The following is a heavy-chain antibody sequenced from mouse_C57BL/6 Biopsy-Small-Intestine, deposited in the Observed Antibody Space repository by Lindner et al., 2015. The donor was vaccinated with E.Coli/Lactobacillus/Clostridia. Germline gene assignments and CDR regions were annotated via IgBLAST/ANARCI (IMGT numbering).Heavy chain of an antibody. Sequence: VQLQESGAELVKPGASVKLSCTASGFNTKDYYMHWVKQRTEQGLEWIGRIDPENGETKNALKFQGKATITADTSSNTANLQLSRLTSEDTAVYYCARSGWDRGYFNIWGTGTTVTVSS. CDR2: IDPENGET. CDR3: ARSGWDRGYFNI. D-gene: IGHD3-2*02. J-gene: IGHJ1*03. V-gene: IGHV14-2*01. CDR1: GFNTKDYY.